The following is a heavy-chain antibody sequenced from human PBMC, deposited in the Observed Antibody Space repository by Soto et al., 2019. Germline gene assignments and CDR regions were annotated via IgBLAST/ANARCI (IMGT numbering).Heavy chain of an antibody. CDR3: AGGSPWSCPQTGSDY. J-gene: IGHJ4*02. CDR2: ISAYNGNT. Sequence: ASVKVSCKASGYTFTSYGISWVRQAPGQGLEWMGWISAYNGNTNYAQKLQGRVTMTTDTSTSTAYMELRSLRSDGPASYYCAGGSPWSCPQTGSDYLGQGPLVAVSS. V-gene: IGHV1-18*04. D-gene: IGHD2-15*01. CDR1: GYTFTSYG.